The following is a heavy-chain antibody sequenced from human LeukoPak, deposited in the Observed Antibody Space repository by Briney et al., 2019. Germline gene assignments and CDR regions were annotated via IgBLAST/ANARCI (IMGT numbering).Heavy chain of an antibody. CDR2: FDPEDGET. CDR1: GYTLTELS. CDR3: ATLTKDDDYVWGSYRYRVGLPDY. V-gene: IGHV1-24*01. J-gene: IGHJ4*02. D-gene: IGHD3-16*02. Sequence: GASVKVSCKVSGYTLTELSMHWVRQAPGKGLEWMGGFDPEDGETIYAQKFQGRVTMTEDTSTDTAYMELSSLRSEDTAVYYCATLTKDDDYVWGSYRYRVGLPDYWGQGTLVTVSS.